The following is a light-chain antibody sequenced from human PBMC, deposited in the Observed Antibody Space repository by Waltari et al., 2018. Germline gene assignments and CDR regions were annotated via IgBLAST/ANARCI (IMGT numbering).Light chain of an antibody. CDR1: RSNVGHHY. CDR2: DNN. CDR3: GTWDSSLSGSWV. J-gene: IGLJ3*02. Sequence: QSVLTQPPSVSAAAGQKVPIPCYGSRSNVGHHYVSWYQQFPGTAPKLLIRDNNKRPSGIPDRFSGSKSATSATLDITGLQTGDEADYYCGTWDSSLSGSWVFGGGTKLTVL. V-gene: IGLV1-51*01.